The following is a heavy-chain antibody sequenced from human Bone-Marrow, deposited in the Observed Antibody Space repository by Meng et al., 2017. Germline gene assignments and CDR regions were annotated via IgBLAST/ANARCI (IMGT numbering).Heavy chain of an antibody. CDR3: ARTPGYSYGQIDS. Sequence: VPLQEPGPGPVKPSGTLSLTCGVSGASVSSGYWWSWIRQTPGKGLEWIGYIYYTGTTKYNPSLKSRVTISVDTSKNQFSLNLSSVTAADTALYYCARTPGYSYGQIDSWGQGTLVTVSS. J-gene: IGHJ4*02. V-gene: IGHV4-61*01. D-gene: IGHD5-18*01. CDR1: GASVSSGYW. CDR2: IYYTGTT.